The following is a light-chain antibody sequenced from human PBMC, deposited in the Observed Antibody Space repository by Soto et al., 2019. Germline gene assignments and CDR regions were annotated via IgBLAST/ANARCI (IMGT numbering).Light chain of an antibody. Sequence: QSVLTQPRSVSGSPGQSVTISCTGTSSDVGGYNYVSWYQQHPGKAPKPMIYDVRKWPSGVPDRFSGSKSGNTASLTISGLQAEDEADYYCCSYAGSYTYVFGTGTKVTVL. CDR2: DVR. CDR1: SSDVGGYNY. J-gene: IGLJ1*01. V-gene: IGLV2-11*01. CDR3: CSYAGSYTYV.